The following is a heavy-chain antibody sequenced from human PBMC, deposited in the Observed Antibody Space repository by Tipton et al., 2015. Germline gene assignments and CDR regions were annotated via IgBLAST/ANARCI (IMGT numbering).Heavy chain of an antibody. D-gene: IGHD5-24*01. Sequence: TLSLTCAVSGYSISSGYHWGWIRQPPGKGLEWIASIYHSGRTHYNPSLKSRVTISVDTSKNEVSLMLNSVTAADTAVYYCARDLEHGMDVWGHGTTVTVSS. CDR1: GYSISSGYH. CDR2: IYHSGRT. V-gene: IGHV4-38-2*02. CDR3: ARDLEHGMDV. J-gene: IGHJ6*02.